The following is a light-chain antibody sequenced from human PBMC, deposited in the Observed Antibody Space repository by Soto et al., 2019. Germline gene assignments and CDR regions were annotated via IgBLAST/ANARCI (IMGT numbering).Light chain of an antibody. CDR1: QNINNY. CDR2: AAS. V-gene: IGKV1-39*01. CDR3: QQYYTYPWT. Sequence: DIQVTQSPSSLSASVGDIVTITCRASQNINNYLNWYQQKPGKAPKLLIYAASTLQSDVPSRFSGSGSGTDFTLTIGCLQSEDLATYYCQQYYTYPWTFGQGTKVDIK. J-gene: IGKJ1*01.